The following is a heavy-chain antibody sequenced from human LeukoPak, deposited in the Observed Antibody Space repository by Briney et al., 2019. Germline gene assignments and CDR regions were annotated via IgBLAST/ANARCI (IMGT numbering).Heavy chain of an antibody. Sequence: GASVKVSCRASGDTFIPYTFSWVRQAPGQGLEWIGRIIPSLDVANYAQKFQGRVTMTRDTSTSTVYMELSSLRSEDTAVYYCAREVGAKGDGAFDIWGQGTMVTVSS. V-gene: IGHV1-69*04. CDR1: GDTFIPYT. CDR2: IIPSLDVA. J-gene: IGHJ3*02. CDR3: AREVGAKGDGAFDI. D-gene: IGHD1-26*01.